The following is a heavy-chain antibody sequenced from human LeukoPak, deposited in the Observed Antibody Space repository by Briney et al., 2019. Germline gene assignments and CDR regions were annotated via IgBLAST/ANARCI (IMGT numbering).Heavy chain of an antibody. CDR3: ARASGYYDSSGYYDY. D-gene: IGHD3-22*01. CDR1: GFTFSSYA. Sequence: TGGSLRLSRAASGFTFSSYAMHWVRQAPGKGLEYVSAISSNGGSTYYANSVKGRFTISRDSSKNTLYLQMGSLRAEDMAVYYCARASGYYDSSGYYDYWGQGTLVTVSS. V-gene: IGHV3-64*01. J-gene: IGHJ4*02. CDR2: ISSNGGST.